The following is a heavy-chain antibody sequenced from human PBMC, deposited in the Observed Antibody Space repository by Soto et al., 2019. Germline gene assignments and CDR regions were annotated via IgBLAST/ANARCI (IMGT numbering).Heavy chain of an antibody. CDR2: IYHSGTA. Sequence: LPLTCSVSGGSMNYYYWSWIRQPPGKGLEWIGYIYHSGTAEYNPSLKSRVTLSVDTSKSQFSLKMSSVTTADTAVYYCARDRAIISAPTKEYVFEIWGQGTMVTVSS. D-gene: IGHD5-12*01. V-gene: IGHV4-59*01. CDR1: GGSMNYYY. J-gene: IGHJ3*02. CDR3: ARDRAIISAPTKEYVFEI.